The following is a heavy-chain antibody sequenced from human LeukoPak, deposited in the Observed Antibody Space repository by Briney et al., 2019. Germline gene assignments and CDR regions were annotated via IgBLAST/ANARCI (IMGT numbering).Heavy chain of an antibody. CDR2: INHGGST. J-gene: IGHJ4*02. CDR1: GGPFSGYY. V-gene: IGHV4-34*01. Sequence: SETLSLTCAVYGGPFSGYYWSWIRQPPGKGLEWIGEINHGGSTNYNPSLKSRVTISVDTSKNQFSLKLSSVTAADTAVYYCARGLVSYYDILTGYSSTILDYWGQGTLVTVSS. CDR3: ARGLVSYYDILTGYSSTILDY. D-gene: IGHD3-9*01.